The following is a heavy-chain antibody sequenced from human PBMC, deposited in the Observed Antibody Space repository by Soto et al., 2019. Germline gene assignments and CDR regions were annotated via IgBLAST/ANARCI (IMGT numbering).Heavy chain of an antibody. D-gene: IGHD6-19*01. Sequence: QAQLEQSGGEVKKPGSSVKVSCKASRVAFSKFIVTWVRQAPGLGLEWVGGIIPIFGTANYAQKFQGRVKITTDESTSTSYMEVNNLRSEDTAVYYCAKVRYSSPMGYYYGMDVWGQGTTVTVSS. CDR1: RVAFSKFI. CDR2: IIPIFGTA. J-gene: IGHJ6*02. V-gene: IGHV1-69*05. CDR3: AKVRYSSPMGYYYGMDV.